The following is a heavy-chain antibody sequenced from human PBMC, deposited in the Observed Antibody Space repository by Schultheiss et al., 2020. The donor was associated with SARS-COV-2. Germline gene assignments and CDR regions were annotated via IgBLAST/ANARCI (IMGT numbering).Heavy chain of an antibody. D-gene: IGHD6-13*01. Sequence: GGSLRLSCAASGFTFSSYAMHWVRQAPGKGLEWVAVISYDGSNKYYADSVKGRFTISRDNAKNTLYLQMNSLRAEDTAVYYCARVAAERRKRYFDYWGQGTLVTVSS. CDR2: ISYDGSNK. CDR1: GFTFSSYA. J-gene: IGHJ4*02. V-gene: IGHV3-30*07. CDR3: ARVAAERRKRYFDY.